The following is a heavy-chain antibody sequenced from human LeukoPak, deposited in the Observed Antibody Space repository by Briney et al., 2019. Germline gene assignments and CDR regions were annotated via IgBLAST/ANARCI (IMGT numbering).Heavy chain of an antibody. CDR3: ASSSGREALVY. V-gene: IGHV3-13*01. CDR2: IGTAGDT. D-gene: IGHD6-19*01. J-gene: IGHJ4*02. Sequence: PGGSLRLSCAASGFTFSSYDMHWVRQATGKGLEWVSAIGTAGDTYYPGSVKGRFTISRENAKNSLYLQMNSLRAGDTAVYHCASSSGREALVYWGQGTLVTVSS. CDR1: GFTFSSYD.